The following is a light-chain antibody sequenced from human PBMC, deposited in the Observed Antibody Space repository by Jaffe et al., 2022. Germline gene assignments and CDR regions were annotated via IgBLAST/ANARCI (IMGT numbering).Light chain of an antibody. Sequence: EILLTQSPGTLSLSPGERATLSCRASQSVSYDYLAWYQQKPGQAPRLLIYGASTRAAGVPDRFSGSGSGTDFTLTITRLEPEDFGVYYCQHYHNSIQFIFGPGTKVDLK. CDR2: GAS. CDR3: QHYHNSIQFI. J-gene: IGKJ3*01. V-gene: IGKV3-20*01. CDR1: QSVSYDY.